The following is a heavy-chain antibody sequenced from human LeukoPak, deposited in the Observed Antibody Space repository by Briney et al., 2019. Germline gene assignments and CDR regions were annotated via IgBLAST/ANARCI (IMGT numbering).Heavy chain of an antibody. J-gene: IGHJ6*02. CDR1: GYTFTDYY. CDR3: AKGGGLGTTYYYNGMDV. Sequence: GASVKVSCKASGYTFTDYYVHWVRQAPGQGLEWMGWINPNHGGTIFAPKFQDRLTMTRDTSIITVYMELSGLRSDDTAVYNCAKGGGLGTTYYYNGMDVWGPGTTVTVSS. D-gene: IGHD7-27*01. CDR2: INPNHGGT. V-gene: IGHV1-2*02.